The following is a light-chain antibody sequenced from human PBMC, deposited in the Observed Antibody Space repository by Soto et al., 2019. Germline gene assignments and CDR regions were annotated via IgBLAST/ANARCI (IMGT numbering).Light chain of an antibody. CDR1: QSISSW. Sequence: DIQMTQSPSTLSASVGDRVTITCRASQSISSWLAWYQQKPGKAPNLLIYDASSLESGVPSRFSGSGSGTEFTLTISSLQPDDFATYYCQQYNGYLFGQGTKVEIK. CDR2: DAS. J-gene: IGKJ1*01. CDR3: QQYNGYL. V-gene: IGKV1-5*01.